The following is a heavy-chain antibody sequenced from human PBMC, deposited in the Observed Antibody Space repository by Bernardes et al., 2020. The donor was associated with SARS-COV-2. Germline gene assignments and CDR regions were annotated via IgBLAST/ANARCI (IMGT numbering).Heavy chain of an antibody. CDR2: INHSGST. CDR1: GGSFRGYY. CDR3: ARGTWYYYDSSGSNYYYYGMDV. V-gene: IGHV4-34*01. J-gene: IGHJ6*02. D-gene: IGHD3-22*01. Sequence: SETLSLTCAVYGGSFRGYYWSWIRQPPGPGLAWIGEINHSGSTHYNPSLKSRVTISVDTSKNQFSLKLSSVTAADTAVYYCARGTWYYYDSSGSNYYYYGMDVWGQGTTVTVSS.